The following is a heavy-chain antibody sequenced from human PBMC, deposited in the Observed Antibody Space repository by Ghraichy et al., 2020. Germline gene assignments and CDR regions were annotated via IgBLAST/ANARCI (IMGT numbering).Heavy chain of an antibody. D-gene: IGHD2/OR15-2a*01. V-gene: IGHV3-23*01. CDR3: AKPRTAFSTCHQH. J-gene: IGHJ1*01. CDR1: GFTFSSYA. CDR2: ISGSGGST. Sequence: GESLNISCAASGFTFSSYAMSWVRQAPGKGLEWVSAISGSGGSTYYADSVKGRFTISRDNSKNTLYLQMNSLRAEDTAVYYCAKPRTAFSTCHQHWGQGTLVTVSS.